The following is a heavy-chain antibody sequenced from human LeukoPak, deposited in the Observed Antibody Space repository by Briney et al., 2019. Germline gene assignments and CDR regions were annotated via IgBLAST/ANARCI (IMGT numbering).Heavy chain of an antibody. CDR1: GFTMSGNA. CDR2: IEGSVDKT. CDR3: ARDPYSGNYGTYYYYYMDV. D-gene: IGHD1-26*01. Sequence: PGGSLRLSCVGSGFTMSGNAMSWVRQAPGKGLEWVTPIEGSVDKTHYADSVKGRFTISRDNAKNSLYLQMDSLGPEDTAVYYCARDPYSGNYGTYYYYYMDVWGKGTTVTISS. V-gene: IGHV3-23*01. J-gene: IGHJ6*03.